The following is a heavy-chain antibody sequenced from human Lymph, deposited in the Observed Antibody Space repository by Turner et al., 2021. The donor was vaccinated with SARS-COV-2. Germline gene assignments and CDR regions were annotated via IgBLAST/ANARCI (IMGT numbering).Heavy chain of an antibody. CDR1: GGSMNSNY. Sequence: QVQLQESGPRLVTPLETLSLTCTVSGGSMNSNYWSWIRQPPGKRLEWIGYIYYRGSTNYNPSLESRVTISVDTSRNQFSLNLTSVTAADTAIYYCARETVKNWVDPWGQGTLVTVSS. D-gene: IGHD2-21*02. CDR2: IYYRGST. V-gene: IGHV4-59*01. J-gene: IGHJ5*02. CDR3: ARETVKNWVDP.